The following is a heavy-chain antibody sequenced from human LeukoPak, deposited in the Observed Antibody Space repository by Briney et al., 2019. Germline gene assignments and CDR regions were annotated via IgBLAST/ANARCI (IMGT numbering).Heavy chain of an antibody. V-gene: IGHV3-21*01. D-gene: IGHD1-26*01. Sequence: TGGSLRLSCAVSGFTVSSNYMTWVRQAPGKGLEWVSSISPRSDYIYYADSVKGRFTISRDNAKNSLSLLMNSLSAEDTAVYYCATGPPGGLVRQFQHWGQGTLVTVSS. CDR3: ATGPPGGLVRQFQH. CDR2: ISPRSDYI. J-gene: IGHJ1*01. CDR1: GFTVSSNY.